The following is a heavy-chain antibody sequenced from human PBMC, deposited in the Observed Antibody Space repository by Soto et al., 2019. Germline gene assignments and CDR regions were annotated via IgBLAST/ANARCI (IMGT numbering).Heavy chain of an antibody. V-gene: IGHV3-23*01. CDR2: ISGSGGST. Sequence: EVQLLESGGGLVQPGGSLRLSCAASGFTFSSYAMSWVRQAPGKGLEWVSAISGSGGSTYYADSVKGRFTISRDNSKNTLYLQMNSLRAEDTAVYYCAKEVGYAYAVTTLSWFDPWGQGTLVTVSS. J-gene: IGHJ5*02. CDR3: AKEVGYAYAVTTLSWFDP. CDR1: GFTFSSYA. D-gene: IGHD4-17*01.